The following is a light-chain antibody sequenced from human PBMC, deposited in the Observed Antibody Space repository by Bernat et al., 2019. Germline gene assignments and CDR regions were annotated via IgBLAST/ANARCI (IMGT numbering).Light chain of an antibody. J-gene: IGLJ1*01. V-gene: IGLV1-44*01. CDR2: PTN. CDR1: SSNIGSDT. CDR3: ASWDSTLKGYV. Sequence: QSVLTQPPSVSATPGQRVTISCSGSSSNIGSDTVNWYHQVPGTAPKLLIYPTNRRPSGVPDRFSGSTSGTSASLAISGLQSEDDGDYYCASWDSTLKGYVFGTGTKIALL.